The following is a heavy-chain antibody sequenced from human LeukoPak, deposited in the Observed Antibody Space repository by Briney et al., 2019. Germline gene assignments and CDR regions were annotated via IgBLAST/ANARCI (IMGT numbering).Heavy chain of an antibody. V-gene: IGHV1-18*01. CDR2: ISAYNGNT. CDR1: GYTFTSYG. Sequence: ASVTVSCKASGYTFTSYGISWVRQAPGQGLEWMGWISAYNGNTNYAQKLQGRVTMTTDTSTSKAYMELRSLRSDDTAVYYCARDRVPNYYDSSGYPLDYWGQGTLVTVSS. J-gene: IGHJ4*02. CDR3: ARDRVPNYYDSSGYPLDY. D-gene: IGHD3-22*01.